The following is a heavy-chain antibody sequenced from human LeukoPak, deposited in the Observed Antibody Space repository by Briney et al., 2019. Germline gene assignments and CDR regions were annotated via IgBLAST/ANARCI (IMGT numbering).Heavy chain of an antibody. V-gene: IGHV4-4*02. J-gene: IGHJ4*02. CDR2: IFHNGRT. Sequence: SETLSLTCAVSGGSISSSDWWSWVRQSPGKGLEWIGEIFHNGRTNHNPSLKSRVTISVDKSKNQVSLKLSSATAADTAVYYCARLYCSGSSCYQAFDYWGQGTLVTVSS. CDR3: ARLYCSGSSCYQAFDY. D-gene: IGHD2-15*01. CDR1: GGSISSSDW.